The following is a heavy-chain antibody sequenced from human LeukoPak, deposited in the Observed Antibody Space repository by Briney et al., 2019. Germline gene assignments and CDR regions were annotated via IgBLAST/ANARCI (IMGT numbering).Heavy chain of an antibody. V-gene: IGHV5-51*01. CDR2: IYPGDSDT. CDR1: GYSFTSYW. Sequence: GESLKISCKGSGYSFTSYWIGWVRQMPGKGLEWMGIIYPGDSDTRYSPSFQGQVTISADNSISTAYLQWSSLKASDTAMYYCARRFSSSWYQDDAFDIWGQGTMVTVSS. CDR3: ARRFSSSWYQDDAFDI. J-gene: IGHJ3*02. D-gene: IGHD6-13*01.